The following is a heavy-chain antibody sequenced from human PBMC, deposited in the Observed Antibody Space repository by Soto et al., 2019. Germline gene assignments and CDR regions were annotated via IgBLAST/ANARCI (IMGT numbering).Heavy chain of an antibody. D-gene: IGHD1-26*01. J-gene: IGHJ4*02. Sequence: VQLVQSGAEVKKPGSSVKVSCKASGGTFISYSINWVRQAPGQGLEWMGEIIPIFGTANYAQQFQGRGTITADEATNTAYMELSRLRSEDTAVYYWARDCGRHYGGIEYWGQGTLVTVSS. CDR1: GGTFISYS. CDR2: IIPIFGTA. V-gene: IGHV1-69*01. CDR3: ARDCGRHYGGIEY.